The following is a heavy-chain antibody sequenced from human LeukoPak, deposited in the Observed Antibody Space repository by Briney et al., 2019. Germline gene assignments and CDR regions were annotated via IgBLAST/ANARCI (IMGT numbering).Heavy chain of an antibody. V-gene: IGHV4-38-2*02. J-gene: IGHJ4*02. Sequence: SETLSLTCTVSGDSVTNDFFWGWVRQPPGKELEWIGSFCLGRDTYYRPSLKSRVTISVDTSKNQFSLNLNSVTAADTAVYYCARWASISREPGGFFDHWGQGALVTVSS. D-gene: IGHD1-14*01. CDR3: ARWASISREPGGFFDH. CDR2: FCLGRDT. CDR1: GDSVTNDFF.